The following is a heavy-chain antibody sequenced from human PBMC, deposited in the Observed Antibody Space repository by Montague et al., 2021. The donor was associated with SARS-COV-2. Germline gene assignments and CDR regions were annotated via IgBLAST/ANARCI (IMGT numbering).Heavy chain of an antibody. CDR2: IKQDGSEK. CDR3: TRDAFTMIIDAFNI. CDR1: GFTFSSYW. J-gene: IGHJ3*02. D-gene: IGHD3-22*01. Sequence: SLRLSCAASGFTFSSYWMTWVRQAPGKGLEWVANIKQDGSEKYYVDSVKGRFTISRDNAKNSLYLQMNSLRAEDTAVYYCTRDAFTMIIDAFNIWGQGTKVTVSS. V-gene: IGHV3-7*01.